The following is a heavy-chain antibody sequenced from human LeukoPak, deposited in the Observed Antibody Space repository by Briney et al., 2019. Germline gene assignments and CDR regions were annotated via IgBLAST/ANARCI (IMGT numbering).Heavy chain of an antibody. CDR1: GFTFSNYA. D-gene: IGHD2-15*01. J-gene: IGHJ4*02. Sequence: PGGSLRLSCAASGFTFSNYAMSWVRRAPGKGLEWVSYISSSSSNIYYADSVKGRFTISRDNAKNSLYLQMNSLRAEDTAVHYCASACSGGSCYSACWGQGTLVTVSS. CDR3: ASACSGGSCYSAC. V-gene: IGHV3-48*04. CDR2: ISSSSSNI.